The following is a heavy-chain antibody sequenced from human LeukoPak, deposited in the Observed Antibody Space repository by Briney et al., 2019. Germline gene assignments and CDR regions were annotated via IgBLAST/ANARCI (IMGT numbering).Heavy chain of an antibody. CDR2: ISAYNGNT. Sequence: ASVKVSCKASGYTFTSYGISRVRQAPGQGLEWMGWISAYNGNTNYAQKLQGRVTMTTDTSTSTAYMELRSLRSDDTAVYYCARAIIAAAGTPYAFDIWGQGTMVTVSS. J-gene: IGHJ3*02. D-gene: IGHD6-13*01. CDR1: GYTFTSYG. V-gene: IGHV1-18*01. CDR3: ARAIIAAAGTPYAFDI.